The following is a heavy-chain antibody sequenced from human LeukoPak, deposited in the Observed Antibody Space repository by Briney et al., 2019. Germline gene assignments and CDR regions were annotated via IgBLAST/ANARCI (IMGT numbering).Heavy chain of an antibody. CDR2: LNPSGGST. CDR3: ASRGYSYGWFDY. V-gene: IGHV1-46*01. J-gene: IGHJ4*02. Sequence: GASVKVSCRASGYTFTSYYMHWVRQAPGQGLEWMGILNPSGGSTSYAQKFQGRVTMTRDTSTRTVYMELSSLRSEDTAVYYCASRGYSYGWFDYWRQGTLVTVSS. D-gene: IGHD5-18*01. CDR1: GYTFTSYY.